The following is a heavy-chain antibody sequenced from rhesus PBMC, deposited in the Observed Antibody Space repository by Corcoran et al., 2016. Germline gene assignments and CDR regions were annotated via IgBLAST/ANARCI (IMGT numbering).Heavy chain of an antibody. Sequence: QVQLQESGPGLVKPSETLSLTCAVSGYSISSGYYWGWIRQPPGKGLEYIWYISGSSGSTYYNPSLKSRVTISKDTSKNQFSLKLSSVTAADTAVYYCARSGYGSGGVYWGQGILVTVSS. CDR1: GYSISSGYY. V-gene: IGHV4-99*01. D-gene: IGHD4-4*01. CDR2: ISGSSGST. CDR3: ARSGYGSGGVY. J-gene: IGHJ4*01.